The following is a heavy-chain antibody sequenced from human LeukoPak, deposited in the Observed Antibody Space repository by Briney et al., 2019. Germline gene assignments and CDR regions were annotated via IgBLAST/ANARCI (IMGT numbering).Heavy chain of an antibody. CDR2: IIPIFGTA. V-gene: IGHV1-69*13. J-gene: IGHJ5*02. CDR3: ARTGAHSSSWYNWFDP. D-gene: IGHD6-13*01. CDR1: GGTFSSYA. Sequence: GASVKVSCKASGGTFSSYAISWVRQAPGQGLEWMGGIIPIFGTANYAQKFQGRVTITADESTSTAYMELSSLRSEDTAVYYCARTGAHSSSWYNWFDPWGQGTLVTVSS.